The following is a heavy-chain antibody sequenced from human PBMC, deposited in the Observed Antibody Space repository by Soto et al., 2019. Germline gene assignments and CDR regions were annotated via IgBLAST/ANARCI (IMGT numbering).Heavy chain of an antibody. J-gene: IGHJ4*01. CDR3: ARDHQWFFDY. V-gene: IGHV3-48*02. D-gene: IGHD2-8*01. CDR1: GFSFRVYS. CDR2: ISNAYAAI. Sequence: EIELVESGGGLVQPGGSLRLSCAASGFSFRVYSVNWLRQAPGKGLEWIAYISNAYAAIYYADSVKGRFTISTDNAKNSLYLQMSSLRDEDTAVYYCARDHQWFFDYWGQGTLVTVSS.